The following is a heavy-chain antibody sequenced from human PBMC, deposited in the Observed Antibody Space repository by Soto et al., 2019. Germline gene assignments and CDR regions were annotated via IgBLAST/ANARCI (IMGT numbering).Heavy chain of an antibody. CDR2: ISYDGSNT. Sequence: QVQLVESGGGVVQPGRSLRLSCVASGFTFSSYGMHWVRQAPGKGLEWVAIISYDGSNTYYADSVKGRFTISRDNSKNTLHLQMNSLRAEATSVYYCAKEGGLSGSYYISSSYYFDYWGQGTLVTVSS. CDR1: GFTFSSYG. D-gene: IGHD1-26*01. J-gene: IGHJ4*02. CDR3: AKEGGLSGSYYISSSYYFDY. V-gene: IGHV3-30*18.